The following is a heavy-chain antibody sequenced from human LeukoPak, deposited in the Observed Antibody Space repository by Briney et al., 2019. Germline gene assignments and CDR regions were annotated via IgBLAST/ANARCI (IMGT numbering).Heavy chain of an antibody. CDR3: ARNLRDCSSTSCYIRDWFDP. CDR2: IDPSDSYT. Sequence: GESLRISCKGSGYSFTSYWISWVRQMPGKGPEWMGRIDPSDSYTNYSPSFQGHVTISADKSISTAYLQWSSLKASDTAMYYCARNLRDCSSTSCYIRDWFDPWGQGTLVTVSS. V-gene: IGHV5-10-1*01. J-gene: IGHJ5*02. D-gene: IGHD2-2*02. CDR1: GYSFTSYW.